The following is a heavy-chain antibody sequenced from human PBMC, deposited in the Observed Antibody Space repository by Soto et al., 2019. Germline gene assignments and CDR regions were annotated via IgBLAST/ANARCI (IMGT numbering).Heavy chain of an antibody. CDR3: ARDPGVVVVPAAMGAFDI. J-gene: IGHJ3*02. V-gene: IGHV3-48*02. Sequence: GGSLRLSCAASGFTFSSYAMGWVRQAPEKGVEWVSYISSSSSTIYYADSVKGRFTISRDNAKNSLYLQMNSLRDEDTAVYYCARDPGVVVVPAAMGAFDIWGQGTMVTVSS. CDR1: GFTFSSYA. D-gene: IGHD2-2*01. CDR2: ISSSSSTI.